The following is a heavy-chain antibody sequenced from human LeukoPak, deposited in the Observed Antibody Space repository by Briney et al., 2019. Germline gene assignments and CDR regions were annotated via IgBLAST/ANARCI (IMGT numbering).Heavy chain of an antibody. J-gene: IGHJ4*02. CDR3: ARDRYYHDSSGYIRGISFDY. CDR2: INPSGGST. D-gene: IGHD3-22*01. V-gene: IGHV1-46*01. Sequence: GASVKVSCKASGYTFTSYYMHCVRHAPGQGLEWRGIINPSGGSTSYAQKFQGRATMTRDTSTSTVYKELSSLRSEDTAVYYCARDRYYHDSSGYIRGISFDYWGQGTLVTVSS. CDR1: GYTFTSYY.